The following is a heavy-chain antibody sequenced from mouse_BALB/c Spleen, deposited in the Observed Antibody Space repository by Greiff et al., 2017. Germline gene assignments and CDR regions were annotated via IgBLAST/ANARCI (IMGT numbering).Heavy chain of an antibody. CDR2: ISYSGST. V-gene: IGHV3-2*02. D-gene: IGHD3-3*01. J-gene: IGHJ1*01. Sequence: EVQLQESGPGLVKPSQSLSLTCTVTGYSITSDYAWNWIRQFPGNKLEWMGYISYSGSTSYNPSLKSRISITRDTSKNQFFLQLNSVTTEDTATYYCARSSRGLDVWGAGTTVTVSS. CDR3: ARSSRGLDV. CDR1: GYSITSDYA.